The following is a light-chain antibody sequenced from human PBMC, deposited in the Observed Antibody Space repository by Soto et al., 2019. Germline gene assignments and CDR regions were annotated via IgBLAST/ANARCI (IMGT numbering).Light chain of an antibody. Sequence: DIQMTQSPSTLSASVGDRVTITCRASQSISSWLAWYQQKPGKAPKLLIYDASSLESGVPSRFSGSGSGTEFTLTISSLHPDDFASYYCQQYKSYSPTFGQGTKLEIK. J-gene: IGKJ2*01. CDR2: DAS. CDR1: QSISSW. CDR3: QQYKSYSPT. V-gene: IGKV1-5*01.